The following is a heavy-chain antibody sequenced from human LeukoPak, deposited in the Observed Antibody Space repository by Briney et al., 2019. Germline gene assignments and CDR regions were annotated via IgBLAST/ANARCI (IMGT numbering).Heavy chain of an antibody. CDR3: AKEGSGYYSGYFDY. CDR1: GFTFSNYA. V-gene: IGHV3-23*01. Sequence: PGGSLRLSCAASGFTFSNYAMSWVRQAPGKGLEWVSVISDSGGSTYYADSVKGRFTISRDNSKNTLYLQMNSLRVEDTAVYYCAKEGSGYYSGYFDYWGQGTLVTVSS. D-gene: IGHD3-22*01. J-gene: IGHJ4*02. CDR2: ISDSGGST.